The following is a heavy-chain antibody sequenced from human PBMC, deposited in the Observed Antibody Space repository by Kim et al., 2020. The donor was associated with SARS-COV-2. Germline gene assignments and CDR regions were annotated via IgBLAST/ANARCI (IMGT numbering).Heavy chain of an antibody. V-gene: IGHV3-23*01. CDR1: GFTFSSYA. CDR2: ISGSGGST. J-gene: IGHJ4*02. Sequence: GGSLRLSCAASGFTFSSYAMSWVRQAPGKGLEWVSAISGSGGSTYYADSVKGRFTISRDNSKNTLYLQMNSLRAEDTAVYYCAKRGGGYDSSGYLYYFDYWGQGTLVTVSS. CDR3: AKRGGGYDSSGYLYYFDY. D-gene: IGHD3-22*01.